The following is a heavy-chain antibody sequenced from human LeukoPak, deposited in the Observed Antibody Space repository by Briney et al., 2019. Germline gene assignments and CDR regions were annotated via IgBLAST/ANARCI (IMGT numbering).Heavy chain of an antibody. D-gene: IGHD2-2*01. CDR3: ARDNIVVVPADKGDY. Sequence: SVKVSCKASGGTFSSYAISWVRQAPGQGLEWMGGIIPIFGTANYAQKFQGRVTITTDESTSTAYMELSSLRSDDTAVYYCARDNIVVVPADKGDYWGQGTLVTVSS. V-gene: IGHV1-69*05. CDR1: GGTFSSYA. CDR2: IIPIFGTA. J-gene: IGHJ4*02.